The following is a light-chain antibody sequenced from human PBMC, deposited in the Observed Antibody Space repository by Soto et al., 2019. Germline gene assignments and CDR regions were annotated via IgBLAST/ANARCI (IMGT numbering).Light chain of an antibody. CDR2: DAS. J-gene: IGKJ1*01. CDR3: QQRGSWPWT. Sequence: EIVLTQSPATLSLSPGERATLSCRPSQSVSTYLAWYQQKPGQAPRLLIYDASNRATGIPARFSGSGSGTDFTLTISSLEPEDFAVYYCQQRGSWPWTFGPGTK. CDR1: QSVSTY. V-gene: IGKV3-11*01.